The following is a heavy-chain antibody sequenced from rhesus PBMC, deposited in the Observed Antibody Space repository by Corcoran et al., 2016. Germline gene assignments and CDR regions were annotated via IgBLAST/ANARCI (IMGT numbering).Heavy chain of an antibody. J-gene: IGHJ4*01. CDR2: IYSNSEST. D-gene: IGHD4-29*01. CDR3: ARRRSSHFDY. V-gene: IGHV4S12*01. Sequence: QVQLQESGPGVVKPSETLSLTCAVSGGTLSSGYCDWSWIRQPPGKGLEWIGGIYSNSESTNYNPSLKSRVTISKDTSKNQFSLKLSSVTATDTAVYYCARRRSSHFDYWGQGVLVTVSS. CDR1: GGTLSSGYCD.